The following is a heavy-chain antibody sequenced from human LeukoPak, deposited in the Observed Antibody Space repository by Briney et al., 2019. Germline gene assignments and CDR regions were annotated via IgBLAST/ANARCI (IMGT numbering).Heavy chain of an antibody. V-gene: IGHV1-18*01. D-gene: IGHD6-19*01. CDR3: ARDHAAVKLVAGTFDY. CDR2: ISGYNGNT. J-gene: IGHJ4*02. CDR1: GYSFTSFA. Sequence: GASVKVSCKASGYSFTSFAISWVRQAPGQGLEWMGWISGYNGNTNYAQSLQGRVTVTTDTSTNTVYMELRSLRSDDTAVYYCARDHAAVKLVAGTFDYWGQGTLVTVSS.